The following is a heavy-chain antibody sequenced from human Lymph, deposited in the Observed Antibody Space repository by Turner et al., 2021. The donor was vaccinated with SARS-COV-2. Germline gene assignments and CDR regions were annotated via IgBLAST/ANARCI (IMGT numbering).Heavy chain of an antibody. J-gene: IGHJ5*02. V-gene: IGHV4-59*01. CDR1: GGSMNSNY. CDR3: ARETVNNWVDP. CDR2: IYYRGST. D-gene: IGHD2-21*02. Sequence: QEQLQESGPRLVKTLETLSPTYPVSGGSMNSNYWRWIRQPPGKLLEWIGYIYYRGSTNYNPSLESRVTISVDTSRNQFSLNLTSVTAADTAIYYCARETVNNWVDPWGQGTLVTVSS.